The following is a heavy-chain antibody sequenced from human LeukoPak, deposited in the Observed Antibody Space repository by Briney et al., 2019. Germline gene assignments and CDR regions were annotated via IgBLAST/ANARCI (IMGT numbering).Heavy chain of an antibody. J-gene: IGHJ4*02. V-gene: IGHV1-2*02. CDR2: INPNSGGT. CDR3: TTRSDIVATGFLNFYC. CDR1: GYTFTAYY. Sequence: ASVKVSCTASGYTFTAYYMHWVRQSPGQGLEWMGWINPNSGGTNYAQKFQGRVTMTKDTSITTAYMELSRLRSADPAGYYCTTRSDIVATGFLNFYCWGQGTLVTVSS. D-gene: IGHD5-12*01.